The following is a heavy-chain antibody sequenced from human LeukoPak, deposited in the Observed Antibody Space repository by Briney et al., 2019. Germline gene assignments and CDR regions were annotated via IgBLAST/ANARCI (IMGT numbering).Heavy chain of an antibody. CDR2: IYYSGST. J-gene: IGHJ4*02. D-gene: IGHD6-13*01. CDR3: ARAPRIAAAGPYFDY. V-gene: IGHV4-39*07. CDR1: GGSISSSSYY. Sequence: PSETLSLTCTVSGGSISSSSYYWGWIRQPPGKGLEWIGSIYYSGSTYYNPSLKSRVTISVDTSKNQFSLKLSSVTAADTAVYYCARAPRIAAAGPYFDYWGQGTLVTVSS.